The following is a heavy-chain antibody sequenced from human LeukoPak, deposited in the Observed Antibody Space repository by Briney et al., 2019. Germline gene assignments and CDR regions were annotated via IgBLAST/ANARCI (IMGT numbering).Heavy chain of an antibody. CDR2: MYHSGST. CDR1: GGSISSDY. J-gene: IGHJ4*02. V-gene: IGHV4-59*01. D-gene: IGHD3-3*01. CDR3: ARETYNFWSGYPDY. Sequence: SETLSLTCSVSGGSISSDYWSWIRQPPGKGLEWIGYMYHSGSTNYNPSLKSRVTISLATSKNQFSLKLTSVTAADTAVYYCARETYNFWSGYPDYWGQGALVTVSS.